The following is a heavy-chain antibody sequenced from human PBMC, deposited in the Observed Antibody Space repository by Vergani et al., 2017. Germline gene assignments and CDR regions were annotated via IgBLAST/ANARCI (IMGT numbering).Heavy chain of an antibody. V-gene: IGHV3-23*01. CDR3: AKSVGYGDYVGWFDP. CDR1: GGSISSSSYY. Sequence: LQLQESGPGLVKPSETLSLTCTVSGGSISSSSYYWSWIRQPPGKGLEWVSAISGSGGSTYYADSVKGRFTISRDNSKNTLYLQMNSLRAEDTAVYYCAKSVGYGDYVGWFDPWGQGTLVTVSS. J-gene: IGHJ5*02. CDR2: ISGSGGST. D-gene: IGHD4-17*01.